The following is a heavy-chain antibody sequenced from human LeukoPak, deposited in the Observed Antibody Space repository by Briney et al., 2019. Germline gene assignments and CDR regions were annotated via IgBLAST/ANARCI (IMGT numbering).Heavy chain of an antibody. V-gene: IGHV4-59*01. D-gene: IGHD3-9*01. CDR2: IYYSGRT. CDR3: ARTIQYYDILTGYYGPYGMDV. Sequence: SETLSLTCTVSGDSIRSDYWSWIRQPPGKGLEWIGYIYYSGRTNYNPSLKSRVTISVDTSKNQFSLKLSSVTAADTAVYYCARTIQYYDILTGYYGPYGMDVWGQGTTVTVSS. J-gene: IGHJ6*02. CDR1: GDSIRSDY.